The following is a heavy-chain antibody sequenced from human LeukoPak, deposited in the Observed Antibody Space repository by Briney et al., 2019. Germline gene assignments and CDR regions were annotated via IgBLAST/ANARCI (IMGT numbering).Heavy chain of an antibody. CDR3: ARLNMATITSFDY. D-gene: IGHD5-24*01. J-gene: IGHJ4*02. V-gene: IGHV4-59*08. CDR2: IYYSGNT. CDR1: GGSISSYY. Sequence: PSETLSLTCTVSGGSISSYYWSWIRQPPGKGLEWIGYIYYSGNTNYNPSLKSRVTISVDTSKNQFSLKLSSVTAADTAVYYCARLNMATITSFDYWGQGTLVTVSS.